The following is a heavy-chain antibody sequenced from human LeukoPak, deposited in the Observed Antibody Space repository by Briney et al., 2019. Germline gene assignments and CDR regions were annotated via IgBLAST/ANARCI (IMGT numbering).Heavy chain of an antibody. CDR2: INPNSGGT. CDR1: GYTLTGYY. V-gene: IGHV1-2*04. D-gene: IGHD6-13*01. J-gene: IGHJ4*02. Sequence: ASVKVSCKASGYTLTGYYMHWVRQAPGQGLEWMGWINPNSGGTNYAQKFQGCVPTTRDTSITTAHLELSRLRSDDTAVYYCARGLIAAAGTGDFDYWAQGPLVTVSS. CDR3: ARGLIAAAGTGDFDY.